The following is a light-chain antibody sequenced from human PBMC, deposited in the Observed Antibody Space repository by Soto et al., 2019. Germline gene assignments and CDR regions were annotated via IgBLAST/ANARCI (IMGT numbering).Light chain of an antibody. Sequence: IQLTQSPSSLSASVGDRVSITCRASQDIKTYLAWYQQKQGKAPKLLISGTFTLQSGVPSRFNGSGSGTDFTLTISRLQPEDFAPYYCQHLNNYPPFTFGPGNKVDLE. CDR3: QHLNNYPPFT. CDR2: GTF. V-gene: IGKV1-9*01. J-gene: IGKJ3*01. CDR1: QDIKTY.